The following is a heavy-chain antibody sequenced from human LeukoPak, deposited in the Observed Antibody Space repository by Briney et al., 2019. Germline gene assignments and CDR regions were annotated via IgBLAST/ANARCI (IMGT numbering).Heavy chain of an antibody. CDR3: ARDINYDSSGGDL. J-gene: IGHJ2*01. CDR2: ISYDGSYT. Sequence: PGRSLRLSCAASGFTFSNYPMHWVRQAPGKGLEWVAVISYDGSYTYYADSVKGRFTISRDNSKNTLYLQMNSLQAEDTAVYYCARDINYDSSGGDLWGRGTLVTVSS. CDR1: GFTFSNYP. V-gene: IGHV3-30-3*01. D-gene: IGHD3-22*01.